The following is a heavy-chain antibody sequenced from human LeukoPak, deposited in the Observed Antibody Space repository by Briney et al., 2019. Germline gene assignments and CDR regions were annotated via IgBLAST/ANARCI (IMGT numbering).Heavy chain of an antibody. J-gene: IGHJ4*02. V-gene: IGHV4-59*01. D-gene: IGHD4-11*01. Sequence: PSETLSLTCAVSGGSISGYYWSWIRQSPGRGLEYIGHIYYNGRTDYNPSLKSRVTISVDTSKNQFSLKLSSVTAADTAVYYCARDYSNYLFDYWGQGTLVTVSS. CDR3: ARDYSNYLFDY. CDR2: IYYNGRT. CDR1: GGSISGYY.